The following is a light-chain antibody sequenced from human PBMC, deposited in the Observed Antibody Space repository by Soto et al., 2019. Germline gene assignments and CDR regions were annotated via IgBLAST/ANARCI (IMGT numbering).Light chain of an antibody. CDR3: QHYNSYSEP. CDR1: QTISSW. Sequence: KVTQSPSTVSGSVGDRVTITCRASQTISSWLAWYQQKPGKAPKLLIYKASTLKSGVPSRFSGSGSGTEFTLTISSLQPDDFATYYCQHYNSYSEPFGQGTK. J-gene: IGKJ1*01. V-gene: IGKV1-5*03. CDR2: KAS.